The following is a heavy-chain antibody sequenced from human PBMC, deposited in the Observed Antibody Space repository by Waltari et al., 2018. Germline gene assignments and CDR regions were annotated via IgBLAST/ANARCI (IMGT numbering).Heavy chain of an antibody. CDR2: MQYRGST. D-gene: IGHD4-17*01. V-gene: IGHV4-39*01. CDR1: GGSISTNYN. J-gene: IGHJ1*01. Sequence: QLQLQESGPGLVQPSETLSLTCTVSGGSISTNYNWGWIRQPPGKGLEWMGNMQYRGSTFYNPSLKSRVTIFLDTSKNQFSLRLSSVGAADTAVYFCGRIAFGDDGGYFQHWGQGTLVTVSS. CDR3: GRIAFGDDGGYFQH.